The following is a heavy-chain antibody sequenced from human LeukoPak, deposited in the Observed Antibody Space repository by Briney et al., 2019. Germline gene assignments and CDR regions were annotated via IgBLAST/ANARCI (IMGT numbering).Heavy chain of an antibody. D-gene: IGHD4-17*01. CDR3: ARDYGDYVIGFDY. J-gene: IGHJ4*02. V-gene: IGHV1-18*04. CDR2: VTPYSFNT. Sequence: ASVKVSCKASGYTFTDYSMHWVRQAPGQGLEWLGWVTPYSFNTNSAQKFQGRVTMTTDTSTSTAYMELRSLRSDDTAVYYCARDYGDYVIGFDYWGQGTLVTVSS. CDR1: GYTFTDYS.